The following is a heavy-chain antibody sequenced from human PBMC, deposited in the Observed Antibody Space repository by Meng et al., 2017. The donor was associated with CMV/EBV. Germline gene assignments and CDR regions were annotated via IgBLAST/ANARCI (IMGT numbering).Heavy chain of an antibody. V-gene: IGHV1-2*02. J-gene: IGHJ4*02. CDR1: GYTFTGYY. CDR2: INPNSGGT. Sequence: ASVKVSCKASGYTFTGYYMHWVRQVPGQGLEWMGCINPNSGGTRYAQKFQGRVTMTRDMSINTGYMELSRLRLGDTAIYYCARAGVPGWGQGTLVTVSS. CDR3: ARAGVPG. D-gene: IGHD2-8*01.